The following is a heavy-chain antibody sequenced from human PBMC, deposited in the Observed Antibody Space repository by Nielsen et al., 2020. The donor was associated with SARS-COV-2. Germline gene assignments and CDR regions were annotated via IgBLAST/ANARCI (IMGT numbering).Heavy chain of an antibody. J-gene: IGHJ4*02. Sequence: WVRQAPGQGLEWMGMIMPIFGTPTYAQKFQGRVTITAQRSTSTAYMELSSLRSDDTAVYYCARDLPSQPYGSSWYPIQSDPWLDYWGQGTLVTVSS. D-gene: IGHD6-13*01. CDR3: ARDLPSQPYGSSWYPIQSDPWLDY. V-gene: IGHV1-69*06. CDR2: IMPIFGTP.